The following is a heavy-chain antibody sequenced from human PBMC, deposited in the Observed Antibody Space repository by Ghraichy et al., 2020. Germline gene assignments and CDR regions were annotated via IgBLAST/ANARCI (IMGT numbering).Heavy chain of an antibody. CDR2: INSDGSTI. V-gene: IGHV3-74*01. D-gene: IGHD3-10*01. Sequence: LSLTCAASGFTFSSYWMYWVRQAPGKGLVWVSRINSDGSTINYADSVKGRFTISRDNAKNTLYLQMNSLRVEDTAVYYCARGELTGNYYFDYWGQGTLVTVSS. CDR3: ARGELTGNYYFDY. J-gene: IGHJ4*02. CDR1: GFTFSSYW.